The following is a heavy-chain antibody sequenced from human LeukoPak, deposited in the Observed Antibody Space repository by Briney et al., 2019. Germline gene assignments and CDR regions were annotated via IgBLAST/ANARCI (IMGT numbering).Heavy chain of an antibody. CDR2: MSHDGGIE. CDR1: GFTLSMYG. CDR3: AREGNYDSSGYYYVLFDY. V-gene: IGHV3-30*03. D-gene: IGHD3-22*01. J-gene: IGHJ4*02. Sequence: GRSLRLSCVASGFTLSMYGMHWVRQAPGKGLEWVAVMSHDGGIEKYAGSVKGRFTISRDNSRETLFLQMNSLRAEDTAVYYCAREGNYDSSGYYYVLFDYWGQGTLVTVSS.